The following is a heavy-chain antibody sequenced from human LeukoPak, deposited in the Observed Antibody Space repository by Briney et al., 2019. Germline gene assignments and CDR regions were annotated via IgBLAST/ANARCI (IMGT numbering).Heavy chain of an antibody. J-gene: IGHJ5*02. CDR2: ISYDGSNK. CDR1: GFTFSSYS. CDR3: AREPRP. Sequence: GGSLRLSCAASGFTFSSYSMNWVRQAPGKGLEWVAVISYDGSNKYYADSVKGRFTISRDNSKNTLYLQMNSLRAEDTAVYYCAREPRPWGQGTLVTVSS. V-gene: IGHV3-30*03.